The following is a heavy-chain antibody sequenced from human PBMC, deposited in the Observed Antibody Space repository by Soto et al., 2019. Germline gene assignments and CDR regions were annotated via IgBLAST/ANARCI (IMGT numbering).Heavy chain of an antibody. CDR2: ISDSGGSS. D-gene: IGHD3-3*01. CDR1: GFSFGNYV. V-gene: IGHV3-23*01. CDR3: TKGGDSWSGYAQH. Sequence: EVQLLQSGGGLVQPGGSLRRSCAASGFSFGNYVMNWVRQAPGKGLEWVSGISDSGGSSSSAESVKGRFTVSRDNSKNILYLQMDSLTGDDTAVYYCTKGGDSWSGYAQHWGQGALVTVAS. J-gene: IGHJ1*01.